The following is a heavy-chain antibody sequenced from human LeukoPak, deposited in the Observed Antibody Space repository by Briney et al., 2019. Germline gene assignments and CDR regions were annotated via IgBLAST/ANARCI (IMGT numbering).Heavy chain of an antibody. V-gene: IGHV4-39*07. CDR3: ARVDTVTTDAFDI. CDR1: GGSISSYY. D-gene: IGHD4-17*01. Sequence: SETLSLTCTVSGGSISSYYWGWIRQPPGKGLEWIGSIYYSGSTYYNPSLKSRVTISVDTSKNQFSLKLSSVTAADTAVYYCARVDTVTTDAFDIWGQGTMVTVSS. CDR2: IYYSGST. J-gene: IGHJ3*02.